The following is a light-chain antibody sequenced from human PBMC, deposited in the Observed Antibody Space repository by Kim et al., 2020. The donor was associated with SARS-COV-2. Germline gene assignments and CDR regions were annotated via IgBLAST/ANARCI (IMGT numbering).Light chain of an antibody. V-gene: IGKV3-15*01. J-gene: IGKJ4*01. CDR3: QQYNDWPLT. CDR2: GAF. CDR1: QSVNSN. Sequence: PGESVTLSCRASQSVNSNLAWYQQRPGQAPRFLISGAFTRATGVPARISGGGSGTEFTLTINSLQSEDVAIYYCQQYNDWPLTFGGGTKVDI.